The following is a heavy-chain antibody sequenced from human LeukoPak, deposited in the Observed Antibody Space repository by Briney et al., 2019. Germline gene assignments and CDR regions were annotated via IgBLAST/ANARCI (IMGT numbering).Heavy chain of an antibody. CDR3: ARDTNCVGGDCYGAFDI. Sequence: ASVTVSFKASGYTFIGYYLHWVRQAPGQGLEWMGWINPHNGDTNYAQRFQGRVTMTRDTSITTAYMELSRLKSDDTAVYYCARDTNCVGGDCYGAFDIWGQGTMVTVSS. CDR1: GYTFIGYY. D-gene: IGHD2-21*02. V-gene: IGHV1-2*02. CDR2: INPHNGDT. J-gene: IGHJ3*02.